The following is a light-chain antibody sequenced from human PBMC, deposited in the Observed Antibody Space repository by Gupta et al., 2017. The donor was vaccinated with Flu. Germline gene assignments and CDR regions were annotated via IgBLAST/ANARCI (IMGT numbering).Light chain of an antibody. Sequence: DIQMTQSPSSLSASVGDRVTITCRASQSISSYLNWYQQKPGKAPKLLIFAASSLQGGVPSRFSGSGSGTDFTLTISSLQPEDFAAYYCQQSYITPLTFGPGTKVHI. J-gene: IGKJ3*01. CDR2: AAS. CDR3: QQSYITPLT. CDR1: QSISSY. V-gene: IGKV1-39*01.